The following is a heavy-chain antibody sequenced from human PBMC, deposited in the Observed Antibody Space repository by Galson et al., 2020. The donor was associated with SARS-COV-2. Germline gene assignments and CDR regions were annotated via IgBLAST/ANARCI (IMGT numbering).Heavy chain of an antibody. V-gene: IGHV4-39*07. CDR2: IYYSGST. Sequence: SETLSLTCTVSGGSISSSSYYWGWIRQPPGKGLEWLGSIYYSGSTYYNPSLKSRVTISVYTSKNQFSLKLSSVTAADTAVYYCAREGYIVATITYYDYYMDVWGKGTTVTVSS. CDR1: GGSISSSSYY. J-gene: IGHJ6*03. D-gene: IGHD5-12*01. CDR3: AREGYIVATITYYDYYMDV.